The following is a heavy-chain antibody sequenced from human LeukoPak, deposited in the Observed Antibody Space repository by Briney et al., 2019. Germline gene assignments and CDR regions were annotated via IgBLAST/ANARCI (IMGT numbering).Heavy chain of an antibody. V-gene: IGHV3-23*01. D-gene: IGHD1-14*01. CDR2: ISGSGGST. CDR1: GFTFSSYA. CDR3: AKGGSRIEYYFDY. J-gene: IGHJ4*02. Sequence: GGSLRLSCAASGFTFSSYAMSWVRQAPGKGLEWVSAISGSGGSTYYADSMKGRFTISRDNSKNTLYLQMNSLRAEDTAVYYCAKGGSRIEYYFDYWGQGTLVTVSS.